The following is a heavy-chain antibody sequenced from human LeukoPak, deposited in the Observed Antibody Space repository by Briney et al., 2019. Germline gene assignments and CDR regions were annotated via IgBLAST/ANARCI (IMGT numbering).Heavy chain of an antibody. CDR1: GGSISSYY. J-gene: IGHJ6*02. CDR2: IYYSGST. CDR3: ARVITMVRGKYYYYGMDV. V-gene: IGHV4-59*01. Sequence: PSETLSLTCTVSGGSISSYYWSWIRQPPGKGLEWIGYIYYSGSTNYNPSLKSRVTISVDTSKNQFSLKLSSVTAADTAVYYCARVITMVRGKYYYYGMDVWGQGTTVTVSS. D-gene: IGHD3-10*01.